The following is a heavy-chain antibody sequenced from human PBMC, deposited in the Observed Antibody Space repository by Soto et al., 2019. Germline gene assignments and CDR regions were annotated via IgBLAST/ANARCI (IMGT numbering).Heavy chain of an antibody. D-gene: IGHD5-12*01. CDR3: AKDSLTSGTWHLYRLDH. J-gene: IGHJ4*02. V-gene: IGHV3-23*01. CDR2: IAGNDAGA. CDR1: GFTFSSYA. Sequence: EVQLLESGGGLVQPGGSLRLSCAASGFTFSSYAMSWVRQPPGQGLQWVSTIAGNDAGADFAESVRGRFTISRDNSKNTVYLQMDSLRGADSAIYYCAKDSLTSGTWHLYRLDHWGQGTLVTVSS.